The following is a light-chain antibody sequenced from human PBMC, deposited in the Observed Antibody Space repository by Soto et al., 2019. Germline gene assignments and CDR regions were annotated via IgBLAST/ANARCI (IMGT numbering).Light chain of an antibody. CDR1: SSDVGVYDF. Sequence: QSVLTQPASVSGSPGQSITISCAGTSSDVGVYDFVSWYQQHPGKAPKLLIYDANNRPAGISNRFSGSKSGNTASLTISGLQAEDEADYYCSSYTTSTTRVFGGGTKVNVL. CDR3: SSYTTSTTRV. J-gene: IGLJ2*01. CDR2: DAN. V-gene: IGLV2-14*03.